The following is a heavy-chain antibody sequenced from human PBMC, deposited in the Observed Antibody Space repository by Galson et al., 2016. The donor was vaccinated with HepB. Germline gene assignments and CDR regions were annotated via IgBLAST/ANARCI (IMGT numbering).Heavy chain of an antibody. J-gene: IGHJ5*02. CDR2: ISGSGGST. CDR3: AKTSLLGWFDP. CDR1: GFTSSSYA. Sequence: SLRLSCAASGFTSSSYAISWVRQAPGKGLEWVSAISGSGGSTYYADSVKGRFTITRDNSKNTLYLQMNSLRAEDTAVYYCAKTSLLGWFDPWGQGTLVTVSS. D-gene: IGHD2-21*01. V-gene: IGHV3-23*01.